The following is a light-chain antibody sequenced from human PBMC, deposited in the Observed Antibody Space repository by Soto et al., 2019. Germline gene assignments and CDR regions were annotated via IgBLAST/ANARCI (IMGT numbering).Light chain of an antibody. V-gene: IGLV1-44*01. CDR3: ASYGGTKLFV. CDR1: SSNIGSNT. Sequence: QSVLTQPPSASGTPGQRVTISCSGSSSNIGSNTVNWYQQLPGTAPKLLIYSNNQRPSGVPDRFSGSKSGTSASLAISGLQSEDEADYYCASYGGTKLFVFGSGTKVTVL. CDR2: SNN. J-gene: IGLJ1*01.